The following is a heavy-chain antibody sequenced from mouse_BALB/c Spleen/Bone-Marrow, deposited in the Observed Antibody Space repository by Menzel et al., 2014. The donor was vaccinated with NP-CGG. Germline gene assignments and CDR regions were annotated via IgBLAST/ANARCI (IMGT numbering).Heavy chain of an antibody. V-gene: IGHV1S81*02. CDR1: GYTFTSYY. CDR3: TRGRTWDFDY. Sequence: VKLQESGAELVKPGASVKLSCKASGYTFTSYYMYWVKQRPGQGLEWIGEINPSNGGTNFNEKFKSRAALTVDKSSSTAYVQLGSLTSEDSAVYYCTRGRTWDFDYWGQGTTLTVSS. CDR2: INPSNGGT. D-gene: IGHD4-1*01. J-gene: IGHJ2*01.